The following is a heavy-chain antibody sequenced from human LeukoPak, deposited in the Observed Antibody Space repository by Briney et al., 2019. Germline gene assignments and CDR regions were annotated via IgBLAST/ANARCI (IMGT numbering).Heavy chain of an antibody. V-gene: IGHV6-1*01. J-gene: IGHJ4*02. CDR2: TYYRSKWYN. Sequence: QTLSLTCAISGDSVSSNSAAWNWIRQSPSRGLEWLGRTYYRSKWYNDYAVSVKSRITTNPDTSKNQFSLQLNSVTPEDTAVYYCARDRPYGGNSLIDYWGQGTLVTVSS. CDR3: ARDRPYGGNSLIDY. CDR1: GDSVSSNSAA. D-gene: IGHD4-23*01.